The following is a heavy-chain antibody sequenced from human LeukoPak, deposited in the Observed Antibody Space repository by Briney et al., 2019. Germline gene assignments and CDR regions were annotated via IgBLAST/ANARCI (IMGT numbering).Heavy chain of an antibody. Sequence: PGGSLRLSCVASGFTFSTYSMNWVRQAPGKGLEWVSYISSSGITIYFADSVKGRFTISRDNAKNSLYLQMNSLRDEDTAVYYCARAIYDSSGFGDYWGQGTLVTVSS. J-gene: IGHJ4*02. V-gene: IGHV3-48*02. CDR1: GFTFSTYS. D-gene: IGHD3-22*01. CDR2: ISSSGITI. CDR3: ARAIYDSSGFGDY.